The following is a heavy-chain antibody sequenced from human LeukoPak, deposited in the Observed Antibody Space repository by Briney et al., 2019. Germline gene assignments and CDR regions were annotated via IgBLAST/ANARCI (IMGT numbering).Heavy chain of an antibody. V-gene: IGHV1-2*06. CDR1: GYTFTAYH. Sequence: ASVNVSCKASGYTFTAYHMHWVRQAPGQGLEWMGRINPNSGDTSYAQKFQGRVTMTRDTSISTAYMELSRLRSDDTAVYYCARDYCSSTSCLFDYWGQGTLVTVSS. J-gene: IGHJ4*02. CDR2: INPNSGDT. CDR3: ARDYCSSTSCLFDY. D-gene: IGHD2-2*01.